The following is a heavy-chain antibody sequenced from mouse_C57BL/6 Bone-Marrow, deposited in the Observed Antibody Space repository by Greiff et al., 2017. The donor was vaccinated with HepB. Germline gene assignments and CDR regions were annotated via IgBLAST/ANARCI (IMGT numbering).Heavy chain of an antibody. CDR1: GYTFTGYW. D-gene: IGHD2-1*01. J-gene: IGHJ1*03. CDR2: SLPGSGST. CDR3: ARDYGNYGDWYFDV. V-gene: IGHV1-9*01. Sequence: QVQLQQSGAELMKPGASVKLSCKATGYTFTGYWIEWVKQRPGHGLEWIGESLPGSGSTNSNEKFKGKATFTAATSSNTAYMQLSSLTTEASAIYYCARDYGNYGDWYFDVWGTGTTVTVSS.